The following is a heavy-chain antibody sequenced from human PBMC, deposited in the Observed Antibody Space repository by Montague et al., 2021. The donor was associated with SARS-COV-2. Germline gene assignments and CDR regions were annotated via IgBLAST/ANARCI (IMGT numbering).Heavy chain of an antibody. J-gene: IGHJ4*02. D-gene: IGHD2-21*01. CDR2: INHNGST. CDR3: AREVRVRMVVVIAIPYYYFDY. V-gene: IGHV4-34*01. Sequence: SETLSLTCAVYGGSFSGYYWSWIRQPPGKGLERIGEINHNGSTNYNPSLKSRVTISVDTSKNQFSLKLSSVTAADTAVYYCAREVRVRMVVVIAIPYYYFDYWGQGTLVTVSS. CDR1: GGSFSGYY.